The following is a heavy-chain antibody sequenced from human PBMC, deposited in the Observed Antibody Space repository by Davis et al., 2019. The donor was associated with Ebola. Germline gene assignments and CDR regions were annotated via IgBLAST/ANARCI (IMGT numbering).Heavy chain of an antibody. D-gene: IGHD7-27*01. CDR3: ATDNWGPAL. CDR1: GFTFSTYW. Sequence: PGGSLRLSCAASGFTFSTYWMQWVRQVPGQGLVWVSHINGDGSGTTYADSVKGRFTISRDNAKKSLYLEMNSLRAEDTAVYYCATDNWGPALWGQGTLLTVSS. CDR2: INGDGSGT. J-gene: IGHJ4*02. V-gene: IGHV3-74*01.